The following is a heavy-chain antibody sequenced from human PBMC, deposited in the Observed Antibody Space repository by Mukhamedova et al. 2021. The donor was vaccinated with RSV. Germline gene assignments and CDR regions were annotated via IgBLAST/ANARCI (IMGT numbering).Heavy chain of an antibody. V-gene: IGHV4-59*08. D-gene: IGHD6-13*01. CDR2: IYYSGST. J-gene: IGHJ6*02. Sequence: GKGLEWIGYIYYSGSTNYNPSLKSRVTISVDTSKNQFSLKLSSVTAADTAVYYCARRIAAAGYYYYGIDVWGQGTTVTVSS. CDR3: ARRIAAAGYYYYGIDV.